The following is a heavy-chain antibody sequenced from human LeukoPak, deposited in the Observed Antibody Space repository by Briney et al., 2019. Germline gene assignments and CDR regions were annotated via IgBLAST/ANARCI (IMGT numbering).Heavy chain of an antibody. V-gene: IGHV3-23*01. CDR1: GFTFSNYG. CDR3: AKDDSSGFFDAFDI. Sequence: GGSLRLSCAVSGFTFSNYGMSWVRQAPGKGLEWVSAISGSGGSTYYADSVKGRFTISRDNSKNTLYLQMNSLRAEDTAVYYCAKDDSSGFFDAFDIWGQGTMVTVSS. J-gene: IGHJ3*02. CDR2: ISGSGGST. D-gene: IGHD3-22*01.